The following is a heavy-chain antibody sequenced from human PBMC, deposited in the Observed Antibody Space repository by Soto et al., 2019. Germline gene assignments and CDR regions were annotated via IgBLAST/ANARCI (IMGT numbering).Heavy chain of an antibody. D-gene: IGHD1-26*01. J-gene: IGHJ5*02. V-gene: IGHV4-39*01. Sequence: SETLSLTCTVSGGSISSFAYYWGWIRQPPGKGLEWIGTVYYNENTYYNPSLKSRVTISVDTAKNQFSLNLRSVTAADTAIYFCARRERYSGSPGWFDPWGQGTLVTVSS. CDR2: VYYNENT. CDR1: GGSISSFAYY. CDR3: ARRERYSGSPGWFDP.